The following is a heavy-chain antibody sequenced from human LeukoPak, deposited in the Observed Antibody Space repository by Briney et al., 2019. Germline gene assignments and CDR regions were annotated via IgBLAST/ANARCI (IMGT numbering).Heavy chain of an antibody. CDR3: ARAVGSGSFQTYYYYMDV. CDR2: IYYSGST. CDR1: GGSISSSTYY. V-gene: IGHV4-39*07. J-gene: IGHJ6*03. D-gene: IGHD3-10*01. Sequence: SETLSLTCTVSGGSISSSTYYWGWIRQPPGKGLEWIGSIYYSGSTYYNPSLKSRVTISVDTSKNQFSLKLSSVTAADTAVYYCARAVGSGSFQTYYYYMDVWGKGTTVTISS.